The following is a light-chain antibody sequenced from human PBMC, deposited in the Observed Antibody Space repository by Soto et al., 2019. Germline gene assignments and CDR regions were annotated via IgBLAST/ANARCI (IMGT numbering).Light chain of an antibody. V-gene: IGKV3-15*01. CDR1: QSVRNN. CDR3: QHYNEWPPWT. CDR2: GAS. J-gene: IGKJ1*01. Sequence: ELVLTQSPVPLSLSPVERDTLSCRASQSVRNNLAWYQQKPGQAPRLLIFGASTRATGTPARFSGSGSGTEFTLTISSLQSEDFAVYYCQHYNEWPPWTFGQGTKVDNK.